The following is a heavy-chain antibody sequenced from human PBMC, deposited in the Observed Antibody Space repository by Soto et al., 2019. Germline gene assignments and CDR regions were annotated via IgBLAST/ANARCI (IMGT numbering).Heavy chain of an antibody. J-gene: IGHJ5*02. D-gene: IGHD2-2*01. V-gene: IGHV1-18*01. CDR3: ARVVPGAEAWFGP. CDR2: ISLYSDGT. CDR1: GYTFSNYG. Sequence: GASVKVSCKASGYTFSNYGMTWVRQAPGQPLEWLGWISLYSDGTNYAQKFQGRVSMTTDTSTTTAYMELRSLRSDDTAVYYCARVVPGAEAWFGPWGQGTLVTVSS.